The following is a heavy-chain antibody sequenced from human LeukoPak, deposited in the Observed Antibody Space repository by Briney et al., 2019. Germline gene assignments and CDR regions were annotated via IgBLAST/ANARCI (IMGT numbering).Heavy chain of an antibody. CDR3: AREHCSGGSCLFDY. D-gene: IGHD2-15*01. Sequence: PSETLSLTCTVSGGSISSYYWSWIRQPPGKGLEWIGYIYYSGSTNYSPSLKSRVTISVDTSKNQFSLKLSSVTAADTAVYYCAREHCSGGSCLFDYWGQGTLVTVS. V-gene: IGHV4-59*01. CDR1: GGSISSYY. J-gene: IGHJ4*02. CDR2: IYYSGST.